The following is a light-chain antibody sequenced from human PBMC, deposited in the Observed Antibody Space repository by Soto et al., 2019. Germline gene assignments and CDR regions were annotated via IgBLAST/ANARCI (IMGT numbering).Light chain of an antibody. CDR3: QHYSTSPST. Sequence: EIVMTQSPGTLSVSPGERATLSCRASQSVSSNLAWYQQRPGQPPNLLISEASTLDSGVPYHFSGSGSGTDFTLTINRLEPEDFAAYYCQHYSTSPSTFGQGTKVDI. J-gene: IGKJ1*01. CDR2: EAS. CDR1: QSVSSN. V-gene: IGKV3D-15*01.